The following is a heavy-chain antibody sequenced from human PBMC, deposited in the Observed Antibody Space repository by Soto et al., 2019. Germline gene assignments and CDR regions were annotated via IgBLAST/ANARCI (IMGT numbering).Heavy chain of an antibody. CDR3: ARIVSGGHFDY. CDR2: INPSGGST. J-gene: IGHJ4*02. Sequence: QVQLVQSGAEVKKPGASVKVSCKASGYTFTSYYMHWVRQAPGQGLEWMGIINPSGGSTSYAQNFQGRLTMTRDTSTSTVYMELSSLRSADTAVYYCARIVSGGHFDYWGQGTLVTVSS. D-gene: IGHD6-19*01. CDR1: GYTFTSYY. V-gene: IGHV1-46*01.